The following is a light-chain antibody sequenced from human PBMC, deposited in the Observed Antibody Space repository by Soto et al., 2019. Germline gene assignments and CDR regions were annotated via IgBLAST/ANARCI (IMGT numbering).Light chain of an antibody. CDR3: QQYNNWPPWT. J-gene: IGKJ1*01. Sequence: EIVLTQSPGTVSLSPVERATLSCMASQSVRDNYLAWYQQKPGQAPRLLIYGVSTRAAGVPARFSGSGSGTEFTLTISSLQSEDFAVYYCQQYNNWPPWTFGQGTKVDI. CDR1: QSVRDN. CDR2: GVS. V-gene: IGKV3-15*01.